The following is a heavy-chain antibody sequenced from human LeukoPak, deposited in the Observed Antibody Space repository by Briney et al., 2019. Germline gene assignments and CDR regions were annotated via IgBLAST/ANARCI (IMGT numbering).Heavy chain of an antibody. Sequence: GRSLRLSCAASGFTFSSYAMHWVRQAPGKGLGWVAVISYEGSNKYYADSVKGRFTISRDNSKNTLYLEMNSLRGEDTDVYYCERGVVPAACFDYWGQGTLVTVSS. V-gene: IGHV3-30-3*01. CDR1: GFTFSSYA. CDR2: ISYEGSNK. J-gene: IGHJ4*02. D-gene: IGHD2-2*01. CDR3: ERGVVPAACFDY.